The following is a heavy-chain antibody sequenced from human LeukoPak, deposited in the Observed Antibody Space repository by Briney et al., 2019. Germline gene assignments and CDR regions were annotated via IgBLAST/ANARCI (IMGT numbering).Heavy chain of an antibody. CDR3: ARHVDSSGYYTTAVDY. J-gene: IGHJ4*02. CDR1: GGSISSSNW. CDR2: IYYSGST. D-gene: IGHD3-22*01. Sequence: SETLSLTCAVSGGSISSSNWWSWVRQPPGKGLEWIGSIYYSGSTYYDPSLKSRVTISVDTSKNQFSLKLSSVTAADTAVYYCARHVDSSGYYTTAVDYWGQGILVTVSS. V-gene: IGHV4-39*01.